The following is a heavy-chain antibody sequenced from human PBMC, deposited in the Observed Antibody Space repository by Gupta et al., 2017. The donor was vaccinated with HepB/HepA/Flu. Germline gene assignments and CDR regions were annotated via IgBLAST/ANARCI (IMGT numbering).Heavy chain of an antibody. Sequence: QLQLQESGPGLVKPSETLSLTCTVSGGSITSNIYSWGWIRQPPGKGLEWIGSIYYSGSTDYNPSLKSRVTISVDTSKNQFSLKLSSVTAADTAVYYCARQINIAVAGSYWGQGTLVTVSS. D-gene: IGHD6-19*01. CDR1: GGSITSNIYS. J-gene: IGHJ4*02. V-gene: IGHV4-39*01. CDR2: IYYSGST. CDR3: ARQINIAVAGSY.